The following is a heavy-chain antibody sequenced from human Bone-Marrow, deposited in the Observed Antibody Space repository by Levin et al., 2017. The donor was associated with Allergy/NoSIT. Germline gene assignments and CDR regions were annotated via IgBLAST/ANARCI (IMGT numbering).Heavy chain of an antibody. D-gene: IGHD5-24*01. Sequence: SETLSLTCTVSGGSISSGGYHWSWVRQHAGKGLEWIGYIYYSGSTYYNPSLKSRAMISLDTSKNQFSLKVTSATAADAAVYYCAREDGSTFDSWGQGTLVTVSS. V-gene: IGHV4-31*03. CDR1: GGSISSGGYH. J-gene: IGHJ4*02. CDR3: AREDGSTFDS. CDR2: IYYSGST.